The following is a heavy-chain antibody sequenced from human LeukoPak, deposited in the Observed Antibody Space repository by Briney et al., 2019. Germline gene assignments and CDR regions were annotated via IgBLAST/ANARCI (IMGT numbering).Heavy chain of an antibody. CDR2: IYYSGNT. J-gene: IGHJ4*02. V-gene: IGHV4-39*01. CDR3: ARGTMTTVTYYFDY. D-gene: IGHD4-17*01. Sequence: PSETLSLTCIVSDGSISSRSYYWDWIRQPPGKGLEWIGSIYYSGNTYYTPSLKSRVAISVDTSKNQFSLKLSSVTAADTAVYYCARGTMTTVTYYFDYWGQGTLVTVSS. CDR1: DGSISSRSYY.